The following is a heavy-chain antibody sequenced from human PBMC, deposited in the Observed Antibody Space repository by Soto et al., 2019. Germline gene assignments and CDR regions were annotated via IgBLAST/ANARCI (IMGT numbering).Heavy chain of an antibody. D-gene: IGHD2-2*01. CDR2: IYPGDSDT. CDR3: ARWGHPQRKEHYGMDG. V-gene: IGHV5-51*01. CDR1: GYSFTSYW. Sequence: GESLKISCKGSGYSFTSYWIGWVRQMPGKGLEWMGIIYPGDSDTRYSPSFQGQVTISADKSISTAYLQWSSLKASDTAMYYCARWGHPQRKEHYGMDGWGKGSTVTVCS. J-gene: IGHJ6*04.